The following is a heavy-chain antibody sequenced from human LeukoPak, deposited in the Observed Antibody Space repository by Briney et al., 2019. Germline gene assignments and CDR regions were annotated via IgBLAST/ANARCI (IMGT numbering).Heavy chain of an antibody. V-gene: IGHV1-46*01. J-gene: IGHJ4*02. D-gene: IGHD6-25*01. Sequence: GASVKVSCKASGYTFTSYYMHWVRQAPGQGLEWMGIINPSGGSTSYAQKFQGRVTMTTDTSTSTAYMELRSLRSDDTAVYYCARVAAGWYFDLWGQGTLVTVSS. CDR3: ARVAAGWYFDL. CDR1: GYTFTSYY. CDR2: INPSGGST.